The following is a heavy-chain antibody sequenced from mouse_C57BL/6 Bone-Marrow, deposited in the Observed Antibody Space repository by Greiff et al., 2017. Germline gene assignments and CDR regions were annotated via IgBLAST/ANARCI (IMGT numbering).Heavy chain of an antibody. Sequence: EVQVVESGGGLVQPGGSLKLSCAASGFTFSDYGMAWVRQAPRKGPEWVAFISNLAYSIYYADTVTGRFTISRENAKNTLYREMSSLRSEDTAMYYCARRGYGNLLWDYAMDYWGQGTSVTVSS. J-gene: IGHJ4*01. CDR3: ARRGYGNLLWDYAMDY. CDR1: GFTFSDYG. CDR2: ISNLAYSI. D-gene: IGHD2-10*02. V-gene: IGHV5-15*01.